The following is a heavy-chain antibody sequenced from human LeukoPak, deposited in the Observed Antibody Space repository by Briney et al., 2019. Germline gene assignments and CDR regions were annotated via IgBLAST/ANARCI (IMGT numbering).Heavy chain of an antibody. J-gene: IGHJ4*02. V-gene: IGHV4-34*01. CDR3: ASDMITFGGVIGY. D-gene: IGHD3-16*02. CDR1: GGSFSGYY. Sequence: SETLSLTCAVYGGSFSGYYWSWIRQPPGKGLEWIGEINHSGSTNYNPSLKSRVTISVDTSKNQFSLKLSSVTAADTAVYYCASDMITFGGVIGYWGQGTLVTVSS. CDR2: INHSGST.